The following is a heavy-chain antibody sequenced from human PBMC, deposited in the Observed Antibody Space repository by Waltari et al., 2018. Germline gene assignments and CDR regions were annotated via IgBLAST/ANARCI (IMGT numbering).Heavy chain of an antibody. CDR2: IIPIFGTA. CDR1: GGTFSSYA. J-gene: IGHJ6*03. V-gene: IGHV1-69*12. D-gene: IGHD3-3*01. CDR3: ASGAYYEFWSGYSTLYYYYMDV. Sequence: QVQLVQSGAEVKKPGSSVKVSCKASGGTFSSYAISWVRQAPGQGLEWMGGIIPIFGTANYAQKFQGRVTISADESTSTAYMELSNLRSEDTAVDYCASGAYYEFWSGYSTLYYYYMDVWGKGTTVTISS.